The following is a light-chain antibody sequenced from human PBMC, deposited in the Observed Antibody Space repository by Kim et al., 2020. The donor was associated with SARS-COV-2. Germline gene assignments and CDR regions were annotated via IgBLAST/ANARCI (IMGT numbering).Light chain of an antibody. CDR2: GKY. CDR1: SLRSYY. J-gene: IGLJ3*02. Sequence: ALGQTVRLTCQGDSLRSYYATWYQQRPGQAPTRVLYGKYDRPSGIPDRFSGSAAGNTASLTITGAQAEEEGDYYCSSRDTTGDHVVFGGGTQLTVL. CDR3: SSRDTTGDHVV. V-gene: IGLV3-19*01.